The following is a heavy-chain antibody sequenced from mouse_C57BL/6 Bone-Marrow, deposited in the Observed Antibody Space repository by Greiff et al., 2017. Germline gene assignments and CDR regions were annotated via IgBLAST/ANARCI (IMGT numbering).Heavy chain of an antibody. CDR3: ADQAWFAY. V-gene: IGHV3-1*01. Sequence: EVHLVASGPGMVKPSQSLSLTCTVTGYSITSGYDWHWIRHFPGNKLVCMGYISYSGSTNYNPSLKSLSSSTQDTAKNHFCLKLNSVTTEYTATYYCADQAWFAYWSQVTLGTVSA. CDR1: GYSITSGYD. CDR2: ISYSGST. J-gene: IGHJ3*01.